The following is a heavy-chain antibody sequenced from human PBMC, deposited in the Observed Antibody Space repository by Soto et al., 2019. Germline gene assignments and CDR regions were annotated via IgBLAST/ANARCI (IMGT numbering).Heavy chain of an antibody. CDR1: GFTVSSKY. CDR3: ARVEAARFYYYYGMDV. J-gene: IGHJ6*02. CDR2: IQSGGTT. D-gene: IGHD6-6*01. V-gene: IGHV3-66*01. Sequence: GGSLRLSCAASGFTVSSKYMTWVRQAPGKGLEWVSLIQSGGTTYYADSVKGRFTISRDTSKNTLYLQMNSLRAEDTAVYYCARVEAARFYYYYGMDVWGQGTTVTVSS.